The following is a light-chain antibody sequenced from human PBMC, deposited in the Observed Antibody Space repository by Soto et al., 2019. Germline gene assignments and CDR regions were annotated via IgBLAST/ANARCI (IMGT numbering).Light chain of an antibody. J-gene: IGKJ1*01. V-gene: IGKV3-15*01. CDR2: GAS. Sequence: EIVLTQSPGTLSLSPGARAALSCRASQSVSSRYLAWYQQRPGQAPRLLISGASTRATGIPARFSGSGSGTEFTLTISSLQSEDFAVYYCQQYNNWPPGTFGQGTKVDIK. CDR1: QSVSSRY. CDR3: QQYNNWPPGT.